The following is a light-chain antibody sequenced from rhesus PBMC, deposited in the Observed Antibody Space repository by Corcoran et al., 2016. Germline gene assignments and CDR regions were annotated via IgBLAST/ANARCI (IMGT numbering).Light chain of an antibody. V-gene: IGKV1S9*01. J-gene: IGKJ4*01. CDR3: QQHNSYPLT. Sequence: DIQMTQSPSSLSASVGDRVTITCRASENVNNYLHWYQQKPGTAPKLLIYAASTLQSGVPSRFSGSGAGTDYTLTISSLQPEDFATYYCQQHNSYPLTFGGGTKVEI. CDR2: AAS. CDR1: ENVNNY.